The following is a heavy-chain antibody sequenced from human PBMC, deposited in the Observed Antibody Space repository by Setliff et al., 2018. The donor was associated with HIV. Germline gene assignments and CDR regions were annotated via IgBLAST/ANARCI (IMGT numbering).Heavy chain of an antibody. J-gene: IGHJ4*02. V-gene: IGHV1-69*02. Sequence: GASVKVSCKASGDTFSTHTIHWLRQAPGQGPEWMGRTIPIFSMSNAALNFQGRLMITADKSSNTAYMSLTKLTFEDTAMYYCATSYGSGVAPFDNWGQGTLVTVS. CDR1: GDTFSTHT. CDR3: ATSYGSGVAPFDN. CDR2: TIPIFSMS. D-gene: IGHD3-10*01.